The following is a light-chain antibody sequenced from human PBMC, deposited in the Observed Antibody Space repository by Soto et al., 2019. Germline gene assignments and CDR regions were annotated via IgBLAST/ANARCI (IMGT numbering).Light chain of an antibody. CDR3: GAGHCSGSNFVYV. CDR1: SGYSNYK. Sequence: QLVLTQPHSASASLGASVTLTCTLSSGYSNYKVDWYQQRPGKGPRFVMRVGTGGIVGSKGDGITDRLSVLGSGLNRYLTIKNIQEEDESDYHCGAGHCSGSNFVYVFGTGTKLTVL. CDR2: VGTGGIVG. J-gene: IGLJ1*01. V-gene: IGLV9-49*01.